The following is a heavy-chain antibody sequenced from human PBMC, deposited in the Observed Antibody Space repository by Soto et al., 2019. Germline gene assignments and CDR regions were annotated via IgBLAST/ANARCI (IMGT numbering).Heavy chain of an antibody. CDR1: GGTFSSYA. CDR3: ARVRTGNYYDSSGPFYFDY. Sequence: GASVKVSCKASGGTFSSYAISWVRQAPGQGLEWMGGIIPIFGTANYAQKFQGRVTITADESTSTAYMELSSLRSEDTAVYYCARVRTGNYYDSSGPFYFDYWGQGTLVTVSS. D-gene: IGHD3-22*01. J-gene: IGHJ4*02. V-gene: IGHV1-69*13. CDR2: IIPIFGTA.